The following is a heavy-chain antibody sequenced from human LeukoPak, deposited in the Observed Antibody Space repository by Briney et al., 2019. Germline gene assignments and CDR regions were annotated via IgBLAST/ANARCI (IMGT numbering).Heavy chain of an antibody. CDR2: IYHSGST. Sequence: SETLSLTCTVSGYSISSGYNWGWIRQPPGKGLEWIGVIYHSGSTSYNPSLKSRVTISVDTSKNQFSLKLSSVTAADTAVYYCARLPDYWGQGTLVTVSS. J-gene: IGHJ4*02. CDR1: GYSISSGYN. CDR3: ARLPDY. V-gene: IGHV4-38-2*02.